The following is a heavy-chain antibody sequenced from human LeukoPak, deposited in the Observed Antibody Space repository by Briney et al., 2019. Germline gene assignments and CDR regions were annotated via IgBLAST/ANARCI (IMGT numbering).Heavy chain of an antibody. CDR2: ISYGATSK. V-gene: IGHV3-30*18. D-gene: IGHD4-17*01. Sequence: SLPVSRAASGFTFINYAIHWVRQAPGKGLEWVAVISYGATSKYYADSVKGRFTISRDNSKNPLYLQMNSLKTDDTAVYYCANYGDYKYFDYWGQG. J-gene: IGHJ4*02. CDR1: GFTFINYA. CDR3: ANYGDYKYFDY.